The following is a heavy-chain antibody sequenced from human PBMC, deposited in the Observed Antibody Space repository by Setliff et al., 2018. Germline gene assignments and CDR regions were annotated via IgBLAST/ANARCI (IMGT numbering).Heavy chain of an antibody. D-gene: IGHD3-10*01. V-gene: IGHV4-39*07. J-gene: IGHJ5*02. CDR2: IYYGGST. CDR3: AREDGSGFFVGVAWFDP. CDR1: GGSISSSSYY. Sequence: SETLSLTCTVSGGSISSSSYYWGWIRQPPGKGLEWIGSIYYGGSTYYNPSLKSRVTISVDTSKNQFSLKLSSVTAADTAVYYCAREDGSGFFVGVAWFDPWGQGTLVTVSS.